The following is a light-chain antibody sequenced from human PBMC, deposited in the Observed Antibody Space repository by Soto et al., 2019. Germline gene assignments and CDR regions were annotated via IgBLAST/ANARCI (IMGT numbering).Light chain of an antibody. CDR3: QQYNNWPLT. J-gene: IGKJ4*01. Sequence: EIVLTQTPGTVSLSPGERATLSCRASQSVRSTYFAWYQHKPGQAPRLLIFDASTRATGIPARFSGSGSGTEFTLTISSLQSEDFAVYSCQQYNNWPLTFGGGTKVDIK. CDR1: QSVRSTY. V-gene: IGKV3-15*01. CDR2: DAS.